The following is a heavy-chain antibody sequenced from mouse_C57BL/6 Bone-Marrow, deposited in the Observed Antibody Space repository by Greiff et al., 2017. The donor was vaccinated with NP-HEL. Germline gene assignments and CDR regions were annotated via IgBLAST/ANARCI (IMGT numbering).Heavy chain of an antibody. CDR2: INPSSGYT. V-gene: IGHV1-7*01. CDR1: GYPFTSYW. J-gene: IGHJ4*01. D-gene: IGHD2-4*01. CDR3: ARSPYDYDGGYYAMDY. Sequence: VQLHQSGAELAKPGASVKLSCKASGYPFTSYWMHWVKQRPGQGLEWIGYINPSSGYTKYNQKFKDKATLTADKSSSTAYMQLSSRTYEDSAVYYCARSPYDYDGGYYAMDYWGQGTSVTVSS.